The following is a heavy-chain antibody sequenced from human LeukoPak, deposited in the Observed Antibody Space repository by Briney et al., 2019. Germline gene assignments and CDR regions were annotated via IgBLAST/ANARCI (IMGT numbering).Heavy chain of an antibody. Sequence: QAGGSLRLSCAASGFTFSNYWMHWVRQAPGKGLEWVANIKQDGSEKYYVGSVKGRFSISRDNAKNSVHLQMNSLRAEDTAVYYCARALSGWGQGTLVTVSS. V-gene: IGHV3-7*03. CDR3: ARALSG. J-gene: IGHJ4*02. CDR2: IKQDGSEK. CDR1: GFTFSNYW. D-gene: IGHD3-3*01.